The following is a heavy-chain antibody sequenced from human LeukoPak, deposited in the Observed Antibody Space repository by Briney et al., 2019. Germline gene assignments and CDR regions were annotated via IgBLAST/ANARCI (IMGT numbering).Heavy chain of an antibody. CDR1: GFTFSDYY. J-gene: IGHJ4*02. V-gene: IGHV3-7*03. CDR3: ARPYYSYGFLHFDY. D-gene: IGHD5-18*01. CDR2: IKQDGSEK. Sequence: GGSLRLSCAASGFTFSDYYMSWIRQAPGKGLEWVANIKQDGSEKYYVDSVKGRFTISRDNAKNSLYLQMNSLRAEDTAVYYCARPYYSYGFLHFDYWGQGTLVTVSS.